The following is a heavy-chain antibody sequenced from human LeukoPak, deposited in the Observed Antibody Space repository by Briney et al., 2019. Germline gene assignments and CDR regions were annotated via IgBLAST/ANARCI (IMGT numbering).Heavy chain of an antibody. D-gene: IGHD3-9*01. CDR2: ISSNGGST. J-gene: IGHJ4*02. Sequence: GGSLRLSCAASGFTFSSYAMHWVRQAPGKGLEYVSAISSNGGSTYYANSVKGRFTISRDNSKNTLYLQMNSLRAEDTAVYYCAKDRLLTGYYTGYFDFWGQGTLVTVSS. CDR3: AKDRLLTGYYTGYFDF. V-gene: IGHV3-64*01. CDR1: GFTFSSYA.